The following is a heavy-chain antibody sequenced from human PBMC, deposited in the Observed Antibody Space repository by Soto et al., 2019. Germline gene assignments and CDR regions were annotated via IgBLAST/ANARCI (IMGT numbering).Heavy chain of an antibody. CDR2: IFSNDEK. Sequence: SGPTLVNPTETLTLTCTVSGFSLSNARMGVSWIRQPPGKALEWLAHIFSNDEKSYSTSLKSRLTISKDTSKSQVVLTMTNMDPVDTATYYCARTKKSLLWFGELFPEGFDPWGQGTLVTVSS. V-gene: IGHV2-26*01. J-gene: IGHJ5*02. CDR3: ARTKKSLLWFGELFPEGFDP. D-gene: IGHD3-10*01. CDR1: GFSLSNARMG.